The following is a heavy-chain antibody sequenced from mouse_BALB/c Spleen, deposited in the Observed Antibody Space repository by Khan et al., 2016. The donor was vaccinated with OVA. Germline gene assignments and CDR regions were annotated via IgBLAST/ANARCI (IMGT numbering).Heavy chain of an antibody. V-gene: IGHV2-6-5*01. CDR3: DKGVWPYYYAIDY. D-gene: IGHD2-10*02. J-gene: IGHJ4*01. CDR2: IWGGGST. CDR1: GFSLTDYG. Sequence: QVQLKQSGPGLVAPSQSLSITCTVSGFSLTDYGVSWIRQPPGKGLEWLGVIWGGGSTYYNSALKSRLSISKDNSKSQVFLKMNSLQTDDTAMYYYDKGVWPYYYAIDYWGQGTSVTVSS.